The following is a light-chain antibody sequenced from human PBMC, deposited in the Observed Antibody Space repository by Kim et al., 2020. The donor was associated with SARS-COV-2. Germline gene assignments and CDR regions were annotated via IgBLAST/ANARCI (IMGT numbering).Light chain of an antibody. CDR3: LQHSTYPIT. CDR2: GAS. V-gene: IGKV1-17*01. CDR1: QDIRND. Sequence: ASVGDRVTSTCRASQDIRNDLGWYQQNPGRAPKRLIYGASSLQSGVPSRFSGSGSGTEFTLTISSVQPEDFATYFCLQHSTYPITFGQGTRLEIK. J-gene: IGKJ5*01.